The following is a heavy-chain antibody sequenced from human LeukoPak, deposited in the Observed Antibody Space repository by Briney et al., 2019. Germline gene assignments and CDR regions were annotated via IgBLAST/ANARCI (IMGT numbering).Heavy chain of an antibody. J-gene: IGHJ4*02. D-gene: IGHD1-26*01. V-gene: IGHV3-23*01. CDR2: ISPSGGDT. Sequence: GGSLRLSCAASGFTFSSYAMTWVRQAPGEGLEWVSAISPSGGDTYYADSVQGRFSISRDNAKNTLYLQMNSLRAEDTAVYYCARGYYMGATVDYWGQGTLVTVSS. CDR1: GFTFSSYA. CDR3: ARGYYMGATVDY.